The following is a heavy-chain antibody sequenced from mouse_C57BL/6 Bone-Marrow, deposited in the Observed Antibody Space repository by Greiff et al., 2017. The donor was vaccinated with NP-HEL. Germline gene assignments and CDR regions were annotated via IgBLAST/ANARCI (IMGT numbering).Heavy chain of an antibody. D-gene: IGHD2-10*01. J-gene: IGHJ3*01. CDR1: GFTFSDYY. CDR2: ISNGGGST. CDR3: ARHDLLSFAY. V-gene: IGHV5-12*01. Sequence: EVKLVESGGGLVQPGGSLKLSCAASGFTFSDYYMYWVRQTPEKRLEWVAYISNGGGSTYYPDTVKGRFTISRDNAKNTLYLQMSRLKSEDTAMYYCARHDLLSFAYWGQGTLVTVSA.